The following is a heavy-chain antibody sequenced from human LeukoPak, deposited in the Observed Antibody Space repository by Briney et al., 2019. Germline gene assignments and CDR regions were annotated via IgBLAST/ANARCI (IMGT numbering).Heavy chain of an antibody. V-gene: IGHV3-9*01. CDR1: GFTFDDYA. Sequence: PGRSLRLSCAASGFTFDDYAMHWVRQAPGKGLEWVSGISWNSGSIGYADSVKGRFTISRDNAKNSLYLQMNSLRAEDTAVYYCAKGPRGYSYGFPFDYWGQGTLVTVSS. CDR2: ISWNSGSI. J-gene: IGHJ4*02. CDR3: AKGPRGYSYGFPFDY. D-gene: IGHD5-18*01.